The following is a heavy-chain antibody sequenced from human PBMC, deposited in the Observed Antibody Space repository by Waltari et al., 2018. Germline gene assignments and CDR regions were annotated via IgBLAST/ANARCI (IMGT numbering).Heavy chain of an antibody. CDR3: ARGGFRQLQPPGS. CDR1: GGSISSYY. CDR2: IYYSGST. J-gene: IGHJ4*02. D-gene: IGHD3-10*01. V-gene: IGHV4-59*01. Sequence: QVQLQESGPGLVKPSETLSLNCTVSGGSISSYYWSWTRQPPGKGLEWIGYIYYSGSTNYNPSLKSRVTISVDTSKNQFSLKLSSVTAADTAVYYCARGGFRQLQPPGSWGQGTLVTVSS.